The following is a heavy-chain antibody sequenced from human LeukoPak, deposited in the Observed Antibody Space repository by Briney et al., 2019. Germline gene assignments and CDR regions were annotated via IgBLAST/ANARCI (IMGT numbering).Heavy chain of an antibody. CDR2: ISGSGGST. D-gene: IGHD3-10*01. CDR3: AKGLGITYYYGSGSYYTTSGYYYGMDV. J-gene: IGHJ6*02. Sequence: GGSLRLSCAASGLTFSSYAMSWVRQAPGKGLEWVSAISGSGGSTYCADSVKGGFTISRDNYKNTLHLQMNSLRAEDTAVYYCAKGLGITYYYGSGSYYTTSGYYYGMDVWGQGTTVTVSS. CDR1: GLTFSSYA. V-gene: IGHV3-23*01.